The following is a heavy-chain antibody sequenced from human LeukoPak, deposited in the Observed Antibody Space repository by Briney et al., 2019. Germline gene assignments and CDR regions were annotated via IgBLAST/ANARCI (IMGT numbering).Heavy chain of an antibody. CDR3: AREARSYYYGSGSYYNAYY. D-gene: IGHD3-10*01. CDR2: IIPIFGTA. V-gene: IGHV1-69*13. Sequence: SVKVSCKASGYTFTSYAMNWVRQAPGQGLEWMGGIIPIFGTANYAQKFQGRVTITADESTSTAYMELSSLRSEDTAVYYCAREARSYYYGSGSYYNAYYWGQGTLVTVSS. J-gene: IGHJ4*02. CDR1: GYTFTSYA.